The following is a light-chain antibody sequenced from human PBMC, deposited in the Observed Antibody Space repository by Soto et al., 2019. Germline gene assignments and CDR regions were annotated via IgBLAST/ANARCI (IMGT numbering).Light chain of an antibody. Sequence: QSALTQPASVSGSPGQSITISCTGTSSDVGGYNYVSWYQQHPGKAPKLLIYDVSNRPSGGSTRFSGSKSGNTAALTISGLQAEDEDDYYCSSYTSSGTHVFGTGTKVTVL. CDR1: SSDVGGYNY. CDR2: DVS. V-gene: IGLV2-14*01. CDR3: SSYTSSGTHV. J-gene: IGLJ1*01.